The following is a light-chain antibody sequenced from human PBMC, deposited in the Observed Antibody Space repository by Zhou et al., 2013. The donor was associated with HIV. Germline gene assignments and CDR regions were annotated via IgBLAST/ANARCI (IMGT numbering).Light chain of an antibody. Sequence: EIVMTQSPATLSVSPGERATLSCRASQSVSSNLAWYQQKPGQAPRLLIYGASTRATGIPARFSGSGSGTEFTLTISSLQPDDFATYYCQQCNSTWTFGQGTKVEIK. V-gene: IGKV3-15*01. CDR1: QSVSSN. CDR3: QQCNSTWT. J-gene: IGKJ1*01. CDR2: GAS.